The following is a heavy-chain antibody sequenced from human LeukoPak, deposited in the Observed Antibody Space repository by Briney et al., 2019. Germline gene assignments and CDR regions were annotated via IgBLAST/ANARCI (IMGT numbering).Heavy chain of an antibody. CDR2: IFPGDSDT. CDR3: AREKESGSSWFDP. D-gene: IGHD3-10*01. J-gene: IGHJ5*02. V-gene: IGHV5-51*01. Sequence: GEPLKISCKASGYSFTKYCIGWVRQMPGKGLEWMAIIFPGDSDTRYSASFQGRVTISADTSITTAYLQWSSLTASDTAMYYCAREKESGSSWFDPWGQGTLVTVSS. CDR1: GYSFTKYC.